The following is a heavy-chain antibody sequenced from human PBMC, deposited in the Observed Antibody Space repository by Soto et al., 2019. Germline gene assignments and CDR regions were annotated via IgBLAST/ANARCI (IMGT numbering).Heavy chain of an antibody. D-gene: IGHD6-13*01. V-gene: IGHV4-34*01. Sequence: PSETLSLTCAVYGGSFSGYYWSWIRQPPGKGLEWIGEINHSGSTNYNPSLKSRVTISVDTSKNQFSLKLSSVTAADTAVYYCARGIAAAGTSDYWGQGTLVTVSS. CDR3: ARGIAAAGTSDY. J-gene: IGHJ4*02. CDR1: GGSFSGYY. CDR2: INHSGST.